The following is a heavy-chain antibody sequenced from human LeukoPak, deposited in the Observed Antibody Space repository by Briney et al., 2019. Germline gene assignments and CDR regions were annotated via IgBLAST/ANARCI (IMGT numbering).Heavy chain of an antibody. J-gene: IGHJ4*02. Sequence: KPSETLSLTCTVSGGSISSSSYYWGWIRQPPGKGLEWIGSVYSSGTTYYNPSLKSRVTISVDTSKNQFSLELSSVTAADTAVYYCARPQDCSGGSCKFDYWGPGTLVTVSS. CDR1: GGSISSSSYY. CDR2: VYSSGTT. D-gene: IGHD2-15*01. V-gene: IGHV4-39*01. CDR3: ARPQDCSGGSCKFDY.